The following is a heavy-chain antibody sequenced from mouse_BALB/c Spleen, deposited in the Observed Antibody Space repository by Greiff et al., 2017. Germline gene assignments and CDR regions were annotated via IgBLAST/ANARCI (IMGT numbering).Heavy chain of an antibody. D-gene: IGHD4-1*01. V-gene: IGHV5-12-1*01. J-gene: IGHJ1*01. Sequence: EVHLVESGGGLVKPGGSLKLSCAASGFAFSSYDMSWVRQTPEKRLEWVAYISSGGGSTYYPDTVKGRFTISRDNAKNTLYLQMSSLKSEDTAMYYCARHKLTGKGYFDVWGAGTTVTVSS. CDR3: ARHKLTGKGYFDV. CDR1: GFAFSSYD. CDR2: ISSGGGST.